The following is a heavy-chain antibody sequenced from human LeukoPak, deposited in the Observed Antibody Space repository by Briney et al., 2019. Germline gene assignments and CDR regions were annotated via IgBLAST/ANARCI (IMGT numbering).Heavy chain of an antibody. V-gene: IGHV4-34*01. D-gene: IGHD3-16*02. J-gene: IGHJ4*02. Sequence: SETLSLTCAVYGGSFSGYYWSWFRQPPGKGLEWIGEINHSGSTNYNPSLKSRVTISVDTSKNQFSLKLSSVTAADTAVYYCARGPFNYVWGSYRSYYFDYWGQGTLVTVSS. CDR2: INHSGST. CDR3: ARGPFNYVWGSYRSYYFDY. CDR1: GGSFSGYY.